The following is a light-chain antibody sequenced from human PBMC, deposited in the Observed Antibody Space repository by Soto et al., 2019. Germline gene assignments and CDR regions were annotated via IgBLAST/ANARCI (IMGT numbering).Light chain of an antibody. CDR1: GSNIGSNT. J-gene: IGLJ2*01. V-gene: IGLV1-44*01. Sequence: QSVLTQPPSASGTPRQRVTISCSGSGSNIGSNTVTWYQQLPGTAPKLLIHSDNERPSGVPDRFSGAKSGTSASLVISGLQSDDEADFYCAAWDDSLNGPVFGGGTKLTVL. CDR2: SDN. CDR3: AAWDDSLNGPV.